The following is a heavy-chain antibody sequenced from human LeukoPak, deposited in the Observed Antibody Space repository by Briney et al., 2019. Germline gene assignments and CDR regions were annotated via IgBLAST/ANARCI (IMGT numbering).Heavy chain of an antibody. CDR1: GGFISSSSHY. J-gene: IGHJ5*02. CDR3: ARRKDYYDSSGYLHWFDP. Sequence: PSETLSLTCTVSGGFISSSSHYWAWIRQPPGKGLEWIGSIYYSGSTYYSPSLKSRVTISVDTSKNQFSLKLSSVTAADTAVYYCARRKDYYDSSGYLHWFDPWGQGTLVTVSS. CDR2: IYYSGST. D-gene: IGHD3-22*01. V-gene: IGHV4-39*07.